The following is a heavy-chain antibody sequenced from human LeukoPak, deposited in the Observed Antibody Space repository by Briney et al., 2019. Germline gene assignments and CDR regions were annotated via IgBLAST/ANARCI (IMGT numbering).Heavy chain of an antibody. D-gene: IGHD3/OR15-3a*01. CDR3: ARQNNGADDFWTDYYSYYYMDV. V-gene: IGHV4-34*01. CDR2: INQSGSA. CDR1: GFTFSSYA. Sequence: GSLRLSCAASGFTFSSYAMHWVRQAPGKGLEWIGEINQSGSASYSPSLKSRVTISVDTSKNQFSLNLRSVTAADTAVYYCARQNNGADDFWTDYYSYYYMDVWGKGTTVTVSS. J-gene: IGHJ6*03.